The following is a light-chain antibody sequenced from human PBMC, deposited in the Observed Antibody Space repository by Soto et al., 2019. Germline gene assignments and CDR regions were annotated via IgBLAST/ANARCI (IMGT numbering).Light chain of an antibody. V-gene: IGLV2-14*01. J-gene: IGLJ2*01. Sequence: QSALTQPASVSGSPGQSITISCTGTSSDVGGYNYVSWYQQHPGKAPKLMIYDVSNRPSGVSNRSSGSKSGNTASLTISGLQAEDEADYYCSSYTSSSTGVVFGGGTKLTVL. CDR2: DVS. CDR1: SSDVGGYNY. CDR3: SSYTSSSTGVV.